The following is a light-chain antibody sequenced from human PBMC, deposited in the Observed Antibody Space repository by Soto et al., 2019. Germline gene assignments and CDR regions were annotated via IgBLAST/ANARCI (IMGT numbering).Light chain of an antibody. CDR2: LGS. V-gene: IGKV2-28*01. CDR3: MQALQSPYT. J-gene: IGKJ2*01. CDR1: QRLLHSNGYHF. Sequence: EIVMTQSPASLPVTPGEPASISCRSSQRLLHSNGYHFLDWYLQKPGQSPQLLIYLGSYRASGVPDRFSGSGAGTDFTLEISRVEAEDVGVYYCMQALQSPYTFGQGTKLEIK.